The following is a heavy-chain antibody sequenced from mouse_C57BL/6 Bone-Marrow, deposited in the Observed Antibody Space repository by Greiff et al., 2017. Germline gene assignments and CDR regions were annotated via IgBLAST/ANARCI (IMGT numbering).Heavy chain of an antibody. CDR1: GYTFTNYW. CDR2: MHPNGGSP. CDR3: ATSYDYDDYTMYY. J-gene: IGHJ4*01. D-gene: IGHD2-4*01. V-gene: IGHV1-64*01. Sequence: QVQLQQSGAELVKPGASVKLSCKASGYTFTNYWMHWVTPRPGQGLEWIGMMHPNGGSPDYNEKFKSEATLSVDKSSRTAYMEISSLTSEDSAVYYCATSYDYDDYTMYYWGQGTSVTVSS.